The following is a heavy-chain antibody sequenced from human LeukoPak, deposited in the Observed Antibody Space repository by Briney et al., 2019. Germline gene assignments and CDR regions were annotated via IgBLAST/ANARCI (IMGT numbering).Heavy chain of an antibody. CDR3: AKDPGLEGWFDP. CDR2: ISGSGGST. Sequence: AGGSLRLSCAASGFTFSSYAMSWVRQAPGKGLEWVSAISGSGGSTYYADSVKGRFTISRDNSKNTLYLQMNSLRAEDTAVYYCAKDPGLEGWFDPWGQGTLVTVSS. V-gene: IGHV3-23*01. CDR1: GFTFSSYA. J-gene: IGHJ5*02.